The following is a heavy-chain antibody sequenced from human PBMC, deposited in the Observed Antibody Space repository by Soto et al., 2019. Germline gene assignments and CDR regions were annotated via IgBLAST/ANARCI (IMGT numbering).Heavy chain of an antibody. Sequence: ASVKVSCKASGYTFTSYGISWVRQAPGQGLEWMGWISAYNGNTNYAQKLQGRVTMTTDTSTSTAYMELRSLRSDDTAVYYCARDPYGTWDYYYYGMDVWGQGTTVTVSS. CDR2: ISAYNGNT. D-gene: IGHD4-17*01. J-gene: IGHJ6*02. V-gene: IGHV1-18*01. CDR1: GYTFTSYG. CDR3: ARDPYGTWDYYYYGMDV.